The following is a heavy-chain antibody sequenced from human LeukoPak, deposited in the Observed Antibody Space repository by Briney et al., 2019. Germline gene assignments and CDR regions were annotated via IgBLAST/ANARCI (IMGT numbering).Heavy chain of an antibody. CDR1: GYTFTSYD. Sequence: ASVKVSCKASGYTFTSYDINWVRQAPGQGLEWMGGIIPIFGTANYAQKFQGRVTITADESTSTAYMELSSLRSEDTAVYYCARGPTRDYYDSSGPFDYWGQGTLVTVSS. V-gene: IGHV1-69*13. J-gene: IGHJ4*02. D-gene: IGHD3-22*01. CDR3: ARGPTRDYYDSSGPFDY. CDR2: IIPIFGTA.